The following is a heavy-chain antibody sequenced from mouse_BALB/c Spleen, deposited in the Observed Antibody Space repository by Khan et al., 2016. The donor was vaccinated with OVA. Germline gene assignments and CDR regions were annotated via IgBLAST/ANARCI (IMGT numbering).Heavy chain of an antibody. CDR2: IWGDGST. J-gene: IGHJ3*01. V-gene: IGHV2-3*01. Sequence: VQLQESGPGLVAPSQSLSITCTVSGFSLTSYGVSWVRQPPGKGLEWLGVIWGDGSTNYHSALISRLSISKDNPKSQVLLQLNSLQTDGTAAYYCAIIYYGFDWFAYWGQGTLVTVSA. CDR3: AIIYYGFDWFAY. CDR1: GFSLTSYG. D-gene: IGHD2-2*01.